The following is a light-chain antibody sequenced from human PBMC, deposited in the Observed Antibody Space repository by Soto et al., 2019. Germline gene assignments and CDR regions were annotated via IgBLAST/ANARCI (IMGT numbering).Light chain of an antibody. V-gene: IGKV3-20*01. CDR2: GAS. CDR1: QSVSSSY. J-gene: IGKJ1*01. CDR3: QQYGSSSTWT. Sequence: EIVLTQSPGTLSLSPGERATLSCRASQSVSSSYLAWYQQKPGQAPRLLIYGASSRATGIPDRFSGSGSGTEFTLTISRLEPEDFAVYYCQQYGSSSTWTFGQGTKV.